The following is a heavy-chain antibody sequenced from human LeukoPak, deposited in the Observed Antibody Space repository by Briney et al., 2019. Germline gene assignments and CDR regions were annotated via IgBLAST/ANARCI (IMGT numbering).Heavy chain of an antibody. Sequence: SETLSLTCTVSGGSISSGSYYWGWIRQPPGKGLEWIGSIYYSGSTYYNPSLKSRVTISVDTSKNQFSLKLSSVTAADTAVYYCARHSRIAVAGTGEFDYWGQGTLVTVSS. CDR3: ARHSRIAVAGTGEFDY. J-gene: IGHJ4*02. V-gene: IGHV4-39*01. D-gene: IGHD6-19*01. CDR2: IYYSGST. CDR1: GGSISSGSYY.